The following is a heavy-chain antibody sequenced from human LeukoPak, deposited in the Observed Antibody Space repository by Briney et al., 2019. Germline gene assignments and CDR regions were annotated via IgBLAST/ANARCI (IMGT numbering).Heavy chain of an antibody. D-gene: IGHD3-10*01. CDR1: GYTFTSYD. J-gene: IGHJ4*02. V-gene: IGHV1-8*01. CDR2: MNPNSGNT. Sequence: GASVKVSCKASGYTFTSYDINWVRQATGQGLEWMGWMNPNSGNTGYAQNFQGRVTMTRNTSMSTAYMELSSLRSEDTAVYYCARGVRLSSGKEYTDYWGQGTLVTVSS. CDR3: ARGVRLSSGKEYTDY.